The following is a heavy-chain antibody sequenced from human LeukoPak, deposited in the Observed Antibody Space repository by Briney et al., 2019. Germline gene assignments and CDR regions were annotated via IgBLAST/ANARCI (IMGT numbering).Heavy chain of an antibody. V-gene: IGHV4-39*01. CDR1: GDSITTNSYY. CDR3: ARFLLYYYGSGSYDY. D-gene: IGHD3-10*01. Sequence: SETLSLTCTVSGDSITTNSYYWGWIRQPPGKGLDWIGTISYSGSSYYNPSLKSRVTISVDTSKNQFSLKLSSVTAADTAVYYCARFLLYYYGSGSYDYWGQGTLVTVSS. J-gene: IGHJ4*02. CDR2: ISYSGSS.